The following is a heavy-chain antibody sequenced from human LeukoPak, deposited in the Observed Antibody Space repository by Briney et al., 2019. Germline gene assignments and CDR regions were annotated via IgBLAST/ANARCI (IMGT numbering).Heavy chain of an antibody. Sequence: GGSLRLSCAASGFTFSSYAMSWVRQAPGKGLEWVSAISGSGGSTYYADSVKGRFTISRDNSKNTLYLQMNSLRAEDTAVYYCAKVNVKRIMITFGGVIVNYWGQGTLVTVSS. CDR2: ISGSGGST. V-gene: IGHV3-23*01. D-gene: IGHD3-16*02. CDR1: GFTFSSYA. J-gene: IGHJ4*02. CDR3: AKVNVKRIMITFGGVIVNY.